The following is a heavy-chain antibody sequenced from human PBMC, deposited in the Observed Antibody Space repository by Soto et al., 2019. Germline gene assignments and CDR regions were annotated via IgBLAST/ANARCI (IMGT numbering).Heavy chain of an antibody. CDR1: GGTFSSYT. J-gene: IGHJ3*02. V-gene: IGHV1-69*04. CDR2: IIPILGIA. CDR3: ARDATPFLTGYSPGDAFDI. Sequence: ASVKVSCKASGGTFSSYTISWVRQAPGQGLEWMGRIIPILGIANYAQKFQGRVTITADKSTSTAYMELSSLRSEDTAVYYCARDATPFLTGYSPGDAFDIWGQGTMVTVSS. D-gene: IGHD3-9*01.